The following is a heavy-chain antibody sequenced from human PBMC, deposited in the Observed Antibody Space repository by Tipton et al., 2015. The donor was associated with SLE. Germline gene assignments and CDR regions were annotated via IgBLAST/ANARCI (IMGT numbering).Heavy chain of an antibody. V-gene: IGHV4-34*01. CDR3: AREEQWLAGDYYYYYGMDV. Sequence: TLSLTCAVYGGSFGTYYWSWIRQPPGKGLEWIGEINHSGSTNYNPSLKSRVTISVDTSKNQFSLKLSSVTAADTAVYYCAREEQWLAGDYYYYYGMDVWGQGTTVTVSS. J-gene: IGHJ6*02. D-gene: IGHD6-19*01. CDR1: GGSFGTYY. CDR2: INHSGST.